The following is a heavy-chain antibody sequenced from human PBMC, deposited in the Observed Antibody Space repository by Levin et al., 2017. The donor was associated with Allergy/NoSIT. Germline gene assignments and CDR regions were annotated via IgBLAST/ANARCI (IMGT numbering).Heavy chain of an antibody. CDR3: AKDGGQWLVRDYYYYGMDV. CDR2: ISGSGGST. V-gene: IGHV3-23*01. D-gene: IGHD6-19*01. Sequence: GESLKISCAASGFTFSSYAMSWVRQAPGKGLEWVSAISGSGGSTYYADSVKGRFTISRDNSKNTLYLQMNSLRAEDTAVYYCAKDGGQWLVRDYYYYGMDVWGQGTTVTVSS. CDR1: GFTFSSYA. J-gene: IGHJ6*02.